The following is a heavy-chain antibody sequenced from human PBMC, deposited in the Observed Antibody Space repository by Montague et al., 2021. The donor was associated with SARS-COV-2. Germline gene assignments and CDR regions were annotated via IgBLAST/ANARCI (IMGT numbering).Heavy chain of an antibody. D-gene: IGHD3-10*01. Sequence: SETLSLTCPVAGGSLRAYFWSWIRQPPGKRLEWIGGVYYNGTADYNPSLKSRVNISLDTSTTQLSLNMASVTSVDTGVYYCARAGSAFDMWGRGTMVTVSS. V-gene: IGHV4-59*13. CDR1: GGSLRAYF. CDR2: VYYNGTA. CDR3: ARAGSAFDM. J-gene: IGHJ3*02.